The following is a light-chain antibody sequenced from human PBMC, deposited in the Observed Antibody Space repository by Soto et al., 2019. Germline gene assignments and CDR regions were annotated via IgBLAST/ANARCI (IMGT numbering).Light chain of an antibody. CDR1: SSNIGAGYD. V-gene: IGLV1-40*01. CDR3: QSYDSSLSGWV. CDR2: GNS. J-gene: IGLJ3*02. Sequence: QSVLTQSPSVSGAPGQRVTISCTESSSNIGAGYDVHWYQQLPGTAPKLLIYGNSNRPSGVPDRFSGPKSGTSASLAITGLQAEDEADYYCQSYDSSLSGWVFGGGTKLTVL.